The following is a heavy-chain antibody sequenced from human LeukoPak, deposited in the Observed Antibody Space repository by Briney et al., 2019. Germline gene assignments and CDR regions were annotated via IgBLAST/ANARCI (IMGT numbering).Heavy chain of an antibody. Sequence: SETLSLTCAVYGGSFSGYYWSWIRQPPGKGLEWIGEINHSGSTNYNPSLKSRVTISVDTSNHHFSVRLSSVTAADTAVYYCVRSAFYDSSRFDAFDIWGQGTPVTVSS. J-gene: IGHJ3*02. V-gene: IGHV4-34*01. CDR3: VRSAFYDSSRFDAFDI. CDR2: INHSGST. CDR1: GGSFSGYY. D-gene: IGHD3-22*01.